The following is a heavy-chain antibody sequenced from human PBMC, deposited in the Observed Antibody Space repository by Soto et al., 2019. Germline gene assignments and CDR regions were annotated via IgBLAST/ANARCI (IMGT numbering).Heavy chain of an antibody. CDR3: ARVPCSGGSCYAYYFDY. CDR2: IYYSGST. Sequence: SETLSLTCTVSGGSISSGGYYWSWIRQHPGKGLEWIGYIYYSGSTYYNPPLKSRVTISVDTSKNQFSLKLSSVTAADTAVYYCARVPCSGGSCYAYYFDYWGQGTLVTVSS. D-gene: IGHD2-15*01. J-gene: IGHJ4*02. V-gene: IGHV4-31*03. CDR1: GGSISSGGYY.